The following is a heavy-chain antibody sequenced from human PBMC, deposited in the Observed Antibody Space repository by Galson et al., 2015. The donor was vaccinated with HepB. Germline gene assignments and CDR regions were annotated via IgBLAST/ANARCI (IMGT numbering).Heavy chain of an antibody. CDR2: ISAYNGAT. D-gene: IGHD3-10*01. CDR1: GYTFTSNG. Sequence: SVKVSCKASGYTFTSNGVSWVRQAPGQGLEWVGWISAYNGATNYAPKFQGRVTMTTDTPTSTGYMELRSLRSDDTAVYYCAKLLWFGGSEYYFDYWGQGTLITVSS. J-gene: IGHJ4*02. CDR3: AKLLWFGGSEYYFDY. V-gene: IGHV1-18*04.